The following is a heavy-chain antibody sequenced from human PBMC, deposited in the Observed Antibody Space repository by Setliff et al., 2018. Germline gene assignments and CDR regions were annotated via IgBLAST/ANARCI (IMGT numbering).Heavy chain of an antibody. D-gene: IGHD3-3*01. CDR3: ERDRFYNSWSGTSITAPQDAFDI. J-gene: IGHJ3*02. CDR1: GGTFNNYG. CDR2: TIPFFGTT. V-gene: IGHV1-69*05. Sequence: SVKVSCKASGGTFNNYGVTGVRQAPGQGLEWMGGTIPFFGTTNYAQKFQGRVTITTDESTTPAYLELSSLRSEDTAVYYCERDRFYNSWSGTSITAPQDAFDIWGQGTMVIVSS.